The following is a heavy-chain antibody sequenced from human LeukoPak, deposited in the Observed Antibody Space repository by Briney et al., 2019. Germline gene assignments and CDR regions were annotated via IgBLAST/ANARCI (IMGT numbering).Heavy chain of an antibody. Sequence: GGSLRLSCATSGFTFSRSAMSWVRQAPGKGLEWLAAISGDGDSTYYADSVKGRFTISRDNSENTVYLPMNSLRADETAVYYCARDFWDDFEYFDLWGRGTLVTVSS. CDR3: ARDFWDDFEYFDL. J-gene: IGHJ2*01. CDR1: GFTFSRSA. D-gene: IGHD3-3*01. V-gene: IGHV3-23*01. CDR2: ISGDGDST.